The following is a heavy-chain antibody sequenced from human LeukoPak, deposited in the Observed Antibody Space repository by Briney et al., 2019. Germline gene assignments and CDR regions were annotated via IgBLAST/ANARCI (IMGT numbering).Heavy chain of an antibody. D-gene: IGHD1-26*01. Sequence: GGSLRLSCVASAFAFSSNWMSWVRQAPGKGLERVASIKEDGSETYYVDSVKGRFTISRDNAKNSLNLQMNSLRAEDTAVYYCARDLHPRYYLPDYWGQGTLVTVSS. CDR3: ARDLHPRYYLPDY. V-gene: IGHV3-7*04. CDR1: AFAFSSNW. J-gene: IGHJ4*02. CDR2: IKEDGSET.